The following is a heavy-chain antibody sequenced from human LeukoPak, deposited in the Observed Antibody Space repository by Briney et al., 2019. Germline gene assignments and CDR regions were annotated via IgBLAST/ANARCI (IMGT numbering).Heavy chain of an antibody. CDR1: GYTFTSYY. D-gene: IGHD3-10*01. Sequence: ASVKVSCKASGYTFTSYYMHWVRQAPGQGLEWMGIINPSAGNTNYAQKFQGRVTMTRDTPTYTVYMEVSSLRSEDTAVYYCATLGTFYFDYWGQGTLVTVSS. J-gene: IGHJ4*02. V-gene: IGHV1-46*01. CDR2: INPSAGNT. CDR3: ATLGTFYFDY.